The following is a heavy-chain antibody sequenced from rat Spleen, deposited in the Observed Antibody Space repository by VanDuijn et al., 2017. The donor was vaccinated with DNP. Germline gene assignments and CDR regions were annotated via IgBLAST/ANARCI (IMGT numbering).Heavy chain of an antibody. J-gene: IGHJ3*01. CDR3: TRGGYWFAY. Sequence: QVQLKESGPGLVQPSQTLSLTCTVSGFSLTSYHVSWVRQPPGKGLEWIAAISSGGKTYYNSALKSRLSISRDTSKSQVFLGRNSLQTEDTAIYFCTRGGYWFAYWGQGTLVTVSS. CDR1: GFSLTSYH. D-gene: IGHD1-11*01. CDR2: ISSGGKT. V-gene: IGHV2S12*01.